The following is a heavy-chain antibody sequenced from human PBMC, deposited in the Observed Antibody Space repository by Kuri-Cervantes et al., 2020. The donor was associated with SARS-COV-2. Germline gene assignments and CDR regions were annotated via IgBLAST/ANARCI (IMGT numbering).Heavy chain of an antibody. J-gene: IGHJ4*02. CDR3: ARDLASRGGGWYYY. CDR1: GFSFSTYW. Sequence: GGSLRLSCAASGFSFSTYWISWVRQAPGKGLEWVANIKGDGSEEYYVDSVKGRFTISRDNARDSVYLQMNSLRADDTAVYYCARDLASRGGGWYYYWGQGTLVTVSS. D-gene: IGHD6-19*01. V-gene: IGHV3-7*01. CDR2: IKGDGSEE.